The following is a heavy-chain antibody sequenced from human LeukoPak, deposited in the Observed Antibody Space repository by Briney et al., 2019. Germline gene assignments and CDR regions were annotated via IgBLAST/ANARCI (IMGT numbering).Heavy chain of an antibody. CDR3: ARDYYSGTWRGYGMDV. Sequence: AGSLRRSCAASAFTFSDYSMNWVSPAPGKGLEWVSYIRASSSTKYYADSVKGRFTISRDNAKNSLFLQMNSLRDEDTGLYDCARDYYSGTWRGYGMDVWGQGTTVTVSS. D-gene: IGHD5-12*01. V-gene: IGHV3-48*02. J-gene: IGHJ6*02. CDR2: IRASSSTK. CDR1: AFTFSDYS.